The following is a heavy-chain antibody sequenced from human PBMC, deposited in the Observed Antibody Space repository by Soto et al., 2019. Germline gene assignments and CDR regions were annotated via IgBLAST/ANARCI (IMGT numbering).Heavy chain of an antibody. V-gene: IGHV1-69*13. Sequence: GASVKVSCKASGGTFSSYAISWVRQAPGQGLEWMGGIIPIFGTANYAQKFQGRVTITADESTSTAYMELSSLRSEDTAVYYCARDPRIGLSYYFDYWGQGTLVTVSS. CDR1: GGTFSSYA. CDR2: IIPIFGTA. J-gene: IGHJ4*02. CDR3: ARDPRIGLSYYFDY.